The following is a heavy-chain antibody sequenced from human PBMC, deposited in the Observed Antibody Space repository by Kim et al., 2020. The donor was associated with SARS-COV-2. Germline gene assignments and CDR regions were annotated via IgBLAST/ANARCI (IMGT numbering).Heavy chain of an antibody. CDR1: GFTFSSYE. V-gene: IGHV3-48*03. J-gene: IGHJ3*02. CDR3: ARWGYPANDAFDI. Sequence: GGSLRLSCAASGFTFSSYEMNWVRQAPGKGLEWVSYISSSGSTIYYADSVKGRFTISRDNAKNSLYLQMNSLRAEDTAVYYCARWGYPANDAFDIWGQGTMVTVSS. D-gene: IGHD5-18*01. CDR2: ISSSGSTI.